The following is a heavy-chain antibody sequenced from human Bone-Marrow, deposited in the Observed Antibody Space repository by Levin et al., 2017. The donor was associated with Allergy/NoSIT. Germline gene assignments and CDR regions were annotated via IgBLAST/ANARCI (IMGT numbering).Heavy chain of an antibody. J-gene: IGHJ6*02. V-gene: IGHV4-34*01. Sequence: NAGGSLRLSCAVYGGSFSGYYWSWIRQPPGKGLEWIGEINHSGSTNYNPSLKSRVTISVDTSKNQFSLKLSSVTAADTAVYYCARAPYYGMDVWGQGTTVTVSS. CDR2: INHSGST. CDR1: GGSFSGYY. CDR3: ARAPYYGMDV.